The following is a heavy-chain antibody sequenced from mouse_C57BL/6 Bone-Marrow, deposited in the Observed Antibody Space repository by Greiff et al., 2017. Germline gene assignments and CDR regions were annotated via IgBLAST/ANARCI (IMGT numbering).Heavy chain of an antibody. V-gene: IGHV5-6*01. CDR1: GFTFSSYG. CDR2: ISSGGSYT. CDR3: AGGGYLAWFAY. D-gene: IGHD2-2*01. J-gene: IGHJ3*01. Sequence: EVKVVESGGDLVKPGGSLKLSCAASGFTFSSYGMSWVRQTPDKRLEWVATISSGGSYTYYPDSVKGRFTISRDNAKNTLYLQMSSLKSEDTAMYYCAGGGYLAWFAYWGQGTLVTVSA.